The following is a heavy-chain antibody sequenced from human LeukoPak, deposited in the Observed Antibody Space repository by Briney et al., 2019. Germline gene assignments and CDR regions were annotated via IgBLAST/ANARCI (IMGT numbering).Heavy chain of an antibody. CDR1: GFTFSSYS. CDR2: ISSSSSTI. J-gene: IGHJ4*02. D-gene: IGHD3-22*01. CDR3: ARSGTNGNSSGYYYLTPPPYYFDY. V-gene: IGHV3-48*04. Sequence: GGSLRLSCAASGFTFSSYSMNWVRQAPGKGLEWVSYISSSSSTIYYADSVKGRFTISRDNAKNSLYLQMNSLRAEDTAVYYCARSGTNGNSSGYYYLTPPPYYFDYWGQGTLVTVSS.